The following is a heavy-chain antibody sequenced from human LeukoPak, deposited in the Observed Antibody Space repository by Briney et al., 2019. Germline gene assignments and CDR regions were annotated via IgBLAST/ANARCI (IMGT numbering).Heavy chain of an antibody. CDR3: ARDRGPYDILTGFDY. CDR2: IYTSGST. CDR1: GGSISSYY. Sequence: SETLSLTCTVSGGSISSYYWSWIRQPAGKGLEWIGRIYTSGSTNYNPSLKSRVTMSVDTSKNQFSLKLSSATAADTAVYYCARDRGPYDILTGFDYWGQGTLVTVSS. J-gene: IGHJ4*02. D-gene: IGHD3-9*01. V-gene: IGHV4-4*07.